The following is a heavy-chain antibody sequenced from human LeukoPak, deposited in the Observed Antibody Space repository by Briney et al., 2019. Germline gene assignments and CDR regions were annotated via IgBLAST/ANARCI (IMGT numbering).Heavy chain of an antibody. CDR1: GFTFSSYS. D-gene: IGHD3-22*01. CDR3: ARNYYDSDSQAFDI. CDR2: ISSSSYI. V-gene: IGHV3-21*01. J-gene: IGHJ3*02. Sequence: GGSLRLSCAASGFTFSSYSMNWVRQAPGKGLEWVSSISSSSYIYYADSVKGRFTISRDNAKNSLYLQMNSLRAEDTAVYYCARNYYDSDSQAFDIWGRGTMVTVSS.